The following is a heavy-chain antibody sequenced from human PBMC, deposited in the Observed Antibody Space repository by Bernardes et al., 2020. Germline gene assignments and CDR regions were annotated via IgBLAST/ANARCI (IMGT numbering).Heavy chain of an antibody. J-gene: IGHJ6*02. CDR1: GFTFDDYA. Sequence: GGSLRLSCAASGFTFDDYAMHWVRQAPGKGLEWVSGISWNSGSIGYADSVKGRFTISRDNAKNSLYLQMNSLRAEDTALYYCAKAYYKVPAAMKRAGWPYYYYYGMDVWGQGTTVTVSS. V-gene: IGHV3-9*01. D-gene: IGHD2-2*01. CDR2: ISWNSGSI. CDR3: AKAYYKVPAAMKRAGWPYYYYYGMDV.